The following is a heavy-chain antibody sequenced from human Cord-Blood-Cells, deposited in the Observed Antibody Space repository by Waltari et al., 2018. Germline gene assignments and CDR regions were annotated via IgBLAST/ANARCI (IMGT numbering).Heavy chain of an antibody. Sequence: QVQLQESGPGLVKPSQTLSLTCTVSGGSISSGDYYWSWIRQPPGKGLEWIGYIYYSGSTYYNPSLKSRVTISVETSKNQFSLKLSSVTAADTAVYYCARGRDCSGGSCYFDYWGQGTLVTVSS. CDR2: IYYSGST. V-gene: IGHV4-30-4*08. CDR3: ARGRDCSGGSCYFDY. CDR1: GGSISSGDYY. D-gene: IGHD2-15*01. J-gene: IGHJ4*02.